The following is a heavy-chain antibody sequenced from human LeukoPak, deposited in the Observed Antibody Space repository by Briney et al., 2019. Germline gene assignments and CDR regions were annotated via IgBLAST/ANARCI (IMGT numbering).Heavy chain of an antibody. D-gene: IGHD4-4*01. CDR3: ARVNLDLYSNYGRSDWYYFDY. CDR2: INPNSGGT. Sequence: ASVKVSCKASGYTFTGYYMHWVRQAPGQGLEWMGWINPNSGGTNYAQKFQGRVTMTRDTSISTAYMELSRLRSDDTAVYYCARVNLDLYSNYGRSDWYYFDYWGQGTLVTVSS. V-gene: IGHV1-2*02. J-gene: IGHJ4*02. CDR1: GYTFTGYY.